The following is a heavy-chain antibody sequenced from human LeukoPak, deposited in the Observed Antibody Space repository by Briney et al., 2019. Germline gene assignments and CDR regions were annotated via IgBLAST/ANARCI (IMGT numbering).Heavy chain of an antibody. D-gene: IGHD3-22*01. CDR1: GGSISSSNW. J-gene: IGHJ3*02. Sequence: PSETLSLTCAVSGGSISSSNWWSWVRQPPGKGLEWIGEIYHSGSTNYNPSLKSRVTISVDKSKNQFSLKLSSVTAADTAVYYCARARGEVVVVNNPPDAFDIWGQGTMVTVSS. CDR3: ARARGEVVVVNNPPDAFDI. CDR2: IYHSGST. V-gene: IGHV4-4*02.